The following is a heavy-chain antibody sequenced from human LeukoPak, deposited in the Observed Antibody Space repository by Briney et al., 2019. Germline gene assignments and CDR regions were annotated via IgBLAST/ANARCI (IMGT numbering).Heavy chain of an antibody. D-gene: IGHD3-3*01. CDR3: AKDSRYYDFWSGYPDY. J-gene: IGHJ4*02. Sequence: GGSLRLSCAASGFTFSSYAMSWVRQAPGKGLEWVSAISGSGGSTYYADSVKGRFTISRDNSKNTLYLQMNSLRAEDTAVYYCAKDSRYYDFWSGYPDYWGQGTLVTVPS. CDR2: ISGSGGST. CDR1: GFTFSSYA. V-gene: IGHV3-23*01.